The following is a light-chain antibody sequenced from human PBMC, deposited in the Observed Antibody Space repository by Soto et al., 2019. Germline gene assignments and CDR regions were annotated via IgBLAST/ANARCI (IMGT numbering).Light chain of an antibody. CDR2: EVS. CDR3: SSYTSISSLDVV. CDR1: TSDVGGYDY. Sequence: QSALTQPASVSGSPGQSITISCTGTTSDVGGYDYVSWYQQHPGKAPKVIIYEVSNRPSGVSDRFSGSKSGNTAFLTISGLQAEDEADYHCSSYTSISSLDVVFGGGTQLTVL. J-gene: IGLJ2*01. V-gene: IGLV2-14*03.